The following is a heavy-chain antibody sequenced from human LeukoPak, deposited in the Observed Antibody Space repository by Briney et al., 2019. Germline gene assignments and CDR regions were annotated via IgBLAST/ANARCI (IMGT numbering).Heavy chain of an antibody. CDR1: GFTFSSYW. V-gene: IGHV3-7*01. D-gene: IGHD6-19*01. J-gene: IGHJ4*02. CDR2: IKQDGSEK. CDR3: ARDLLAVAGTIDF. Sequence: PGGSLSLSRAASGFTFSSYWMSWVRQAPGKGLEWVANIKQDGSEKYYVDSVKGRFTISRDNAKNSLYLQMNSLRAEDTAVYYCARDLLAVAGTIDFWGQGTLVTVSS.